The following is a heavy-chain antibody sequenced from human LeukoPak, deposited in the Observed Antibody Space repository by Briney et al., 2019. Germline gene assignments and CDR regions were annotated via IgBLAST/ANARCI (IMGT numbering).Heavy chain of an antibody. CDR2: IYYSGST. D-gene: IGHD3-10*01. CDR3: AREKRITMVRGVITNWFDP. J-gene: IGHJ5*02. Sequence: SEILSLTCTVSGGSISSYYWSWIRQPPGKGLEWIGYIYYSGSTNYNPSLKSRVTISVDTSKNQFSLRLSSVTAADTAVYYCAREKRITMVRGVITNWFDPWGQGTLVTVSS. V-gene: IGHV4-59*01. CDR1: GGSISSYY.